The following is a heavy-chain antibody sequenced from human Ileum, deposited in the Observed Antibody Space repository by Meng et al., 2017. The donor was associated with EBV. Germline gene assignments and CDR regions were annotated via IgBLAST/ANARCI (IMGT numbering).Heavy chain of an antibody. CDR2: TSHSVST. CDR3: ASSDYYRSDY. CDR1: GGSISRSDL. J-gene: IGHJ4*02. D-gene: IGHD3-22*01. V-gene: IGHV4-4*02. Sequence: VQLQVSGPGLVKPAEPLSLTCAVSGGSISRSDLWSWVRQPPGKGLEWIGETSHSVSTNYSPSLKSRVTISLDKSKNQLSLKLNSVTAADTAVYYCASSDYYRSDYWGQGTLVTVSS.